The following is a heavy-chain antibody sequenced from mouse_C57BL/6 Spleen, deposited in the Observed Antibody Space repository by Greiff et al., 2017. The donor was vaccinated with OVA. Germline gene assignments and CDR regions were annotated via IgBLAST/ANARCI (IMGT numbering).Heavy chain of an antibody. CDR2: ISDGGSYT. J-gene: IGHJ3*01. CDR3: AREEDYYQFAY. D-gene: IGHD1-1*01. CDR1: GFTFSSYA. V-gene: IGHV5-4*01. Sequence: EVQVVESGGGLVKPGGSLKLSCAASGFTFSSYAMSWVRQTPEKRLEWVATISDGGSYTYYPDNVKGRFTISRDNAKNNLYLQMSHLKSEDTAMYYCAREEDYYQFAYWGQGTLVTVSA.